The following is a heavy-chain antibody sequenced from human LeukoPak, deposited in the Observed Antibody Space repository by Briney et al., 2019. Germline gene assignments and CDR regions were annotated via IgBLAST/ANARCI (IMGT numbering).Heavy chain of an antibody. Sequence: GGSLRLSCAASGFTFSSYWMNWVRQAPGKGLEWVSYISSSGSTIYYADSVKGRFTISRDNAKNSLYLQMNSLRAEDTAVYYCAREMRFTTTHFDYWGQGTLVTVSS. CDR2: ISSSGSTI. J-gene: IGHJ4*02. V-gene: IGHV3-48*04. D-gene: IGHD3-3*01. CDR1: GFTFSSYW. CDR3: AREMRFTTTHFDY.